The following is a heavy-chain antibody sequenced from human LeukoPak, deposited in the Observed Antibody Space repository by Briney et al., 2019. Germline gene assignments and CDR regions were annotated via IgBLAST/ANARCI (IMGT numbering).Heavy chain of an antibody. CDR1: GYTFTSYY. V-gene: IGHV1-46*01. D-gene: IGHD7-27*01. CDR2: INPSGGST. Sequence: ASVKVSCKASGYTFTSYYMHWVRQAPGQGLEWMGIINPSGGSTSYAQKFQGRVTMTRDTSTSTVYMELSSLRSEDTAVYYCARGVWGLLRRPRGWAEYFQHWGQGTLVTVSS. J-gene: IGHJ1*01. CDR3: ARGVWGLLRRPRGWAEYFQH.